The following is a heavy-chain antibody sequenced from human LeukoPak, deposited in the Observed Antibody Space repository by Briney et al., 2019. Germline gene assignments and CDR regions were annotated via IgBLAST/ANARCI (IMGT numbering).Heavy chain of an antibody. CDR1: GYTFTGYY. V-gene: IGHV1-2*02. CDR2: INPNSGGT. Sequence: GASVEVSCKASGYTFTGYYMHWVRQAPGQGLEWMGWINPNSGGTNYAQKFQSRVTMTRDTSISTAYMELSRLRSDDTAVYYCARAGMATNASFDYWGQGTLVTVSS. CDR3: ARAGMATNASFDY. J-gene: IGHJ4*01. D-gene: IGHD5-24*01.